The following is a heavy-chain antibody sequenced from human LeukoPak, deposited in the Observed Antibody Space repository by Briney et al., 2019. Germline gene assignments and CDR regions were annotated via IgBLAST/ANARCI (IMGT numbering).Heavy chain of an antibody. J-gene: IGHJ6*03. V-gene: IGHV1-46*01. CDR3: AGTRYYYYYMDV. CDR1: GYTFTSYY. Sequence: ASVKVSCMASGYTFTSYYMHWVRQAPGQGLEWMGIINPSGGSTSYAQKFQGRVTMTRDTSTSTVYMELSSLRSEDTAVYYCAGTRYYYYYMDVWGKGTTVTVSS. CDR2: INPSGGST.